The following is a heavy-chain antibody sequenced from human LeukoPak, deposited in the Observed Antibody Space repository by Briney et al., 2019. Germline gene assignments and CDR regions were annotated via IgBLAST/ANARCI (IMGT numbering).Heavy chain of an antibody. J-gene: IGHJ4*02. Sequence: ASVKVSFTASGDTFSSYAISWVRQAPGQGLEWMGGIIPIFGTTNYAQKFQGRVTITADESTSTAYMELSSLRSEDSAVYYCARVAWFVLSEQQLAFDYWGQGTLVTVSS. CDR3: ARVAWFVLSEQQLAFDY. CDR2: IIPIFGTT. V-gene: IGHV1-69*01. CDR1: GDTFSSYA. D-gene: IGHD6-13*01.